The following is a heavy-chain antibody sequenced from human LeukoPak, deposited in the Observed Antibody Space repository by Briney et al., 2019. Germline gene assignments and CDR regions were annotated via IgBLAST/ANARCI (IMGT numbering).Heavy chain of an antibody. CDR3: AREDDYSNYNWFDP. CDR1: GGSISSYY. CDR2: IYYSGST. V-gene: IGHV4-59*01. Sequence: SETLSLTCTVSGGSISSYYWSWIRQPPGKGLEWIGYIYYSGSTNYNPSLKSRVTISVGTSKNQFSLKLSSVTAADTAVYYCAREDDYSNYNWFDPWGQGTLVTVSS. D-gene: IGHD4-11*01. J-gene: IGHJ5*02.